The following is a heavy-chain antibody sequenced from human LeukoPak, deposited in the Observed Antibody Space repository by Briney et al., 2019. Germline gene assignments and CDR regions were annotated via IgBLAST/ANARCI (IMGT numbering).Heavy chain of an antibody. D-gene: IGHD2-8*01. J-gene: IGHJ6*03. CDR2: MYYTGST. CDR3: AREVMVYTIPLNYYYLDV. V-gene: IGHV4-59*02. Sequence: PSETLSLXCTVSGGFVSNNYWSWIRQSPGKRLEWIGCMYYTGSTNYNPSLESRVTISVDTSKKQLSLKLTSVTAADTAVYYCAREVMVYTIPLNYYYLDVWGRGTTVTVSS. CDR1: GGFVSNNY.